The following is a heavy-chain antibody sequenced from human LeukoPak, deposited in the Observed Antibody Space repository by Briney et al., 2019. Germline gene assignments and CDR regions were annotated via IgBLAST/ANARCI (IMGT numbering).Heavy chain of an antibody. D-gene: IGHD6-13*01. CDR1: GYTFTGYY. Sequence: GASVKVSCKASGYTFTGYYMHWVRQAPGQGLEWMGWINPNSGGTNYAQKFQGRVTMTRDTSISTAYMELSRLRSDDTAVYYCARASIAAAGGWFDPWGQGTLVTVSS. J-gene: IGHJ5*02. V-gene: IGHV1-2*02. CDR3: ARASIAAAGGWFDP. CDR2: INPNSGGT.